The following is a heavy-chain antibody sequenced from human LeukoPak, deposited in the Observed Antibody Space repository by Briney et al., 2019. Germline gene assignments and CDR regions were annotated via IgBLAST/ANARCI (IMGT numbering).Heavy chain of an antibody. V-gene: IGHV4-59*01. D-gene: IGHD3-22*01. CDR2: IHYSGNT. J-gene: IGHJ6*03. Sequence: SETLSLTCTVSGGSISTAYWSWIRQSPGKGLEWIGYIHYSGNTNYNPSLKNRVTMSLDTSRNQFSLKLSSVTAADTAVYYCAREHHHYDSSGYRYYYYMDVWGKGTTVTVSS. CDR1: GGSISTAY. CDR3: AREHHHYDSSGYRYYYYMDV.